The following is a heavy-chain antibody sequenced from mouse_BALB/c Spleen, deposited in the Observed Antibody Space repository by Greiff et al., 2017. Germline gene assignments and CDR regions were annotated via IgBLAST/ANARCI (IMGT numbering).Heavy chain of an antibody. D-gene: IGHD1-1*01. Sequence: EVQVVESGGDLVKPGGSLKLSCAASGFTFSSYGMSWVRQTPDKRLEWVATISSGGSYTYYPDSVKGRFTISRDNAKNTLYLQMSSLKSEDTAMYYCARFYYGSSNWGQGTTLTVSS. J-gene: IGHJ2*01. CDR2: ISSGGSYT. CDR3: ARFYYGSSN. CDR1: GFTFSSYG. V-gene: IGHV5-6*01.